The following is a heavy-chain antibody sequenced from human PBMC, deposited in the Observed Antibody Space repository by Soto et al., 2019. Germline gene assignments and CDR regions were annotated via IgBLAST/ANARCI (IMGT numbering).Heavy chain of an antibody. CDR2: INPDNGNT. CDR3: ARGIATGQLDP. J-gene: IGHJ5*02. V-gene: IGHV1-3*01. Sequence: QVQLVQSGAEVKKPGASVKISCQASGYTFTRYTMNCVRQAPGQRLEWMGWINPDNGNTKSSQKFQDRVIITRDTSASTAYLDLSSLRSEDTAVYYCARGIATGQLDPWGQGTLVTVSS. D-gene: IGHD2-15*01. CDR1: GYTFTRYT.